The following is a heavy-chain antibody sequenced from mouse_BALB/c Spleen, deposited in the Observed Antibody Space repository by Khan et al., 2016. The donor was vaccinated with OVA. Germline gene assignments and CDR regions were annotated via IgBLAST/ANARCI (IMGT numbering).Heavy chain of an antibody. CDR3: ARQPYHHNNIMDY. Sequence: VQLQESGPGLVAPSQSLSITCTISGFSLTNYGVHWVRQPPGKGLEWLVVIWHDGSTTYNSALKSRLTISKDNSKSQVFLKMNSLQTDDTAMYVCARQPYHHNNIMDYWGQGTLVTVSS. D-gene: IGHD1-3*01. CDR1: GFSLTNYG. V-gene: IGHV2-6-1*01. J-gene: IGHJ4*01. CDR2: IWHDGST.